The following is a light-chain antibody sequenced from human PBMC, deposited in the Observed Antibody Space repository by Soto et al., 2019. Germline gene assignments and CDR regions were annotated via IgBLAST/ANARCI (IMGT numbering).Light chain of an antibody. CDR1: QSVFNRY. CDR2: GAS. V-gene: IGKV3-20*01. Sequence: EIVLTQSPDTLSLSLGERATLSCRASQSVFNRYLDWSQQKPGQAPRLLTYGASTRAAGIPDRFTGSGSGTDFALTICRLEPEDLAVYYCLQYGSSGTFGQGTKVDIK. CDR3: LQYGSSGT. J-gene: IGKJ1*01.